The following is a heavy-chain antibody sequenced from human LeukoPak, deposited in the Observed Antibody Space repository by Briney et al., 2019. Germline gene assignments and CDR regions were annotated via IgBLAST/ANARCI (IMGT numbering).Heavy chain of an antibody. Sequence: KPSETLSLTCTVSGGSISSYYWSWIRQPPGKGLEWIGEINHSGSTNYNPSLKSRVTISVDTSKNQFSLKLSSVTAADTAVYYCARGSQTADYYDSSGYYLAAFDIWGQGTMVTVSS. CDR3: ARGSQTADYYDSSGYYLAAFDI. D-gene: IGHD3-22*01. CDR2: INHSGST. V-gene: IGHV4-34*01. CDR1: GGSISSYY. J-gene: IGHJ3*02.